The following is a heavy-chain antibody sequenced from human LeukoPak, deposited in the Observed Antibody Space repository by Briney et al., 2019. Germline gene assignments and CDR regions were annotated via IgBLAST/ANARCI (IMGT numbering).Heavy chain of an antibody. CDR2: IYYSGST. CDR1: GGSISSYY. V-gene: IGHV4-59*08. D-gene: IGHD3-22*01. CDR3: ARSTYYYDSSGLNFDY. J-gene: IGHJ4*02. Sequence: SETLSLTCTVSGGSISSYYWSWIRQPPGKGLEWIGYIYYSGSTNYNPSLKSRVTISVDTSKNQFSLKLSSVTAADTAVYYCARSTYYYDSSGLNFDYWGQGTLVTVSS.